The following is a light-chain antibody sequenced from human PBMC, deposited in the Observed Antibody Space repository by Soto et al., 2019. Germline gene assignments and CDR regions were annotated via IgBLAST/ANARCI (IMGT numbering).Light chain of an antibody. CDR2: EVC. V-gene: IGLV2-8*01. CDR3: SSYAGSNNVV. CDR1: SSDVGGYNY. J-gene: IGLJ2*01. Sequence: QSALTQPPSASGSPGQSVTISCTGTSSDVGGYNYVSWYQQHPGKAPKLMIYEVCKRPSGVPDRFSGSKSGNTASLTVSGLQAEDEADYYCSSYAGSNNVVFGGGTKVTVL.